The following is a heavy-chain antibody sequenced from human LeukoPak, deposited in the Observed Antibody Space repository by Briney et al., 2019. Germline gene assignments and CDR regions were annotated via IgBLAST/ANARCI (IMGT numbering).Heavy chain of an antibody. CDR2: IRSKAYGGTT. CDR3: TTGSSRPTN. D-gene: IGHD6-13*01. CDR1: GFTFGDYA. J-gene: IGHJ4*02. Sequence: GGSLRLSCTASGFTFGDYAMSWVRQAPGKGLEWVGFIRSKAYGGTTEYAASVKGRFTISRDDSKSIAYLQMNSLKTEDTAVCYCTTGSSRPTNWGQGTLVTVSS. V-gene: IGHV3-49*04.